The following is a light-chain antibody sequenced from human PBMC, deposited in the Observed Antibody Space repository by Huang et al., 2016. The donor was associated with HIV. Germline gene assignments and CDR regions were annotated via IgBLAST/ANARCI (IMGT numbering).Light chain of an antibody. CDR2: QVS. CDR1: QSLVSSYGDTY. Sequence: DVVMTQFPLSLPVTLGQPASLFCKSSQSLVSSYGDTYLNWFQQRPGQSPRRLIYQVSNRASGVPDRFSGSGSGNYFTLRINRVEAEDVAIYYCMQGTHWPGTCGQGTKMEI. V-gene: IGKV2-30*01. J-gene: IGKJ1*01. CDR3: MQGTHWPGT.